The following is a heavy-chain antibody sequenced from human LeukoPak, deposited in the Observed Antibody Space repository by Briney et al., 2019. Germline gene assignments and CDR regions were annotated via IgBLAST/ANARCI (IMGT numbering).Heavy chain of an antibody. D-gene: IGHD5-12*01. CDR1: GFTFSHSA. V-gene: IGHV3-23*01. Sequence: GGSLRLSCAASGFTFSHSAMSWVRQAPGKGLEWISTISGSGSDTNYADSVRGRLIISRDNSKNTLYLQMNSLRAEDTAVYYCARGPYSGYDLNYWGQGTLVTVSS. CDR3: ARGPYSGYDLNY. J-gene: IGHJ4*02. CDR2: ISGSGSDT.